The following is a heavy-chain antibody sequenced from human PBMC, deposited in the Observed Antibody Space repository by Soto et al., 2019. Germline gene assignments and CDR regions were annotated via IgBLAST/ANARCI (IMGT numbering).Heavy chain of an antibody. J-gene: IGHJ4*02. D-gene: IGHD3-10*01. CDR1: GFTFSSYA. Sequence: PWGSLRLSCAASGFTFSSYAMHWVRQAPGKGLEGVEVISYDGYKKYYKDTVKGQFTISREKSQNTLFLHMNSLSPEDTAVSYCSRAPHFISQGTNFDHWGQGTLVTVSS. V-gene: IGHV3-30*04. CDR3: SRAPHFISQGTNFDH. CDR2: ISYDGYKK.